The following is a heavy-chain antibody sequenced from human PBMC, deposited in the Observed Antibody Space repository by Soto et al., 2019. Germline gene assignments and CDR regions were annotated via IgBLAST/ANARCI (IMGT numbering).Heavy chain of an antibody. CDR3: ARGSYYYGSGSRIDAFDI. CDR2: ISSSSSYT. Sequence: QVQLVESGGSLVKPGGSLRLSCAASGFTFSDYYMSWIRQAPGKGLEWVSYISSSSSYTNYADSVKGRFTISRDNAKNSLYLQMNSLRAEDTAVYYCARGSYYYGSGSRIDAFDIWGQGTMVTVSS. D-gene: IGHD3-10*01. CDR1: GFTFSDYY. V-gene: IGHV3-11*05. J-gene: IGHJ3*02.